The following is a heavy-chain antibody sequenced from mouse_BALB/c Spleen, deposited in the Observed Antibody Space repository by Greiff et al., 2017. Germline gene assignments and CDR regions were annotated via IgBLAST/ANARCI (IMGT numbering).Heavy chain of an antibody. J-gene: IGHJ4*01. CDR3: ARQTARGGYYAMDY. CDR2: ISSGSSTI. D-gene: IGHD1-2*01. CDR1: GFTFSSFG. V-gene: IGHV5-17*02. Sequence: EVMLVESGGGLVQPGGSRKLSCAASGFTFSSFGMHWVRQAPEKGLEWVAYISSGSSTIYYADTVKGRFTISRDNPKNTLFLQMTSLRSEDTAMYYCARQTARGGYYAMDYWGQGTSVTVSS.